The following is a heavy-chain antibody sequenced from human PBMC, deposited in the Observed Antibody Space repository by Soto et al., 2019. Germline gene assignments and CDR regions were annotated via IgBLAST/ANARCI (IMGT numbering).Heavy chain of an antibody. D-gene: IGHD2-15*01. CDR1: GFAFRSYN. CDR3: ASATVVAGTFDF. J-gene: IGHJ4*02. CDR2: ISSGSSNI. V-gene: IGHV3-21*01. Sequence: EVQLVESGGGLVKPGGSLTLSCAGSGFAFRSYNMNWVRQPPGKGLEWVASISSGSSNIYYADSVKGRFTISRDNANDSLYLQMDSLRAEDSAVYYCASATVVAGTFDFWGQGTPLTVSS.